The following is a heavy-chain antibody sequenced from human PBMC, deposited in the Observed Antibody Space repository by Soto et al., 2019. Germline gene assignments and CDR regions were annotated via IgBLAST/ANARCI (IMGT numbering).Heavy chain of an antibody. CDR3: ARSHTYSSSWVPPNFDY. V-gene: IGHV1-2*04. D-gene: IGHD6-13*01. J-gene: IGHJ4*02. CDR2: INPNSGGT. CDR1: GYTFTNYA. Sequence: ASVKVSCKASGYTFTNYAMHWVRQAPGQGLEWMGWINPNSGGTNYAQKFQGWVTMTRDTSISTAYMELSRLRSDDTAVYYCARSHTYSSSWVPPNFDYWGQGTLVTVSS.